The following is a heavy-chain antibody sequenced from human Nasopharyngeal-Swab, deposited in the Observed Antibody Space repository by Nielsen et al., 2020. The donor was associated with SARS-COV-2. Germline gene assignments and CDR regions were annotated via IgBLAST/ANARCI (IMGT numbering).Heavy chain of an antibody. CDR2: IYHSGST. CDR1: GGSISSSNW. V-gene: IGHV4-4*02. CDR3: ASFILTGYPWY. J-gene: IGHJ4*02. Sequence: GSLRLSCAVSGGSISSSNWWSWVRQPPGKGLEWIGEIYHSGSTNYNPSLKSRVTISVDTSKNQFSLKLSSVTAADTAVYYCASFILTGYPWYWGQGTLVTVSS. D-gene: IGHD3-9*01.